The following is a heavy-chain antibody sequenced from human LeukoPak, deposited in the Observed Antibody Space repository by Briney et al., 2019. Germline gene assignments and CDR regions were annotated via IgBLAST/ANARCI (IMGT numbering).Heavy chain of an antibody. CDR2: IKQDGSEK. CDR3: ARRYFDY. Sequence: PGGSLRLSCAASGFTFSNHAIHWVRQAPGKGLEWVANIKQDGSEKYYVDSVKGRFTISRDNAKNSLYLQMNSLRAEDTAVYYCARRYFDYWGQGTLVTVSS. J-gene: IGHJ4*02. CDR1: GFTFSNHA. V-gene: IGHV3-7*01.